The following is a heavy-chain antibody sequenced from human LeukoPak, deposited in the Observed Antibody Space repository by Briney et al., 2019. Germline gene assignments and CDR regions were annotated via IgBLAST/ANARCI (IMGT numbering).Heavy chain of an antibody. J-gene: IGHJ4*02. Sequence: ASVKVSCKASGYTFTSYGINWVRQAPGQGLEWMGWISAYNGNTNYAQKLQGRVTMTTDTSTSTAYIELRSLRSDDTAVYYCAKLSEGFSGYYFDYWGQGTLVTVSS. CDR2: ISAYNGNT. CDR3: AKLSEGFSGYYFDY. V-gene: IGHV1-18*01. D-gene: IGHD2-2*03. CDR1: GYTFTSYG.